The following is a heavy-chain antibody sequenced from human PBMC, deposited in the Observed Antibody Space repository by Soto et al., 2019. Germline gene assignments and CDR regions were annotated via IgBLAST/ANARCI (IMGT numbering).Heavy chain of an antibody. D-gene: IGHD6-13*01. CDR1: GGSFSGYY. CDR3: ARTYSSSWSPLDY. CDR2: INQSGST. Sequence: QVQLQQWGAGLLKPSETLSLTCAVYGGSFSGYYWSWIRQPPGKGLEWIGEINQSGSTNYNPSLKCRVTISVDTSKNQFSLKLSSVTAADTAVYYCARTYSSSWSPLDYWGQGTLVTVSS. V-gene: IGHV4-34*01. J-gene: IGHJ4*02.